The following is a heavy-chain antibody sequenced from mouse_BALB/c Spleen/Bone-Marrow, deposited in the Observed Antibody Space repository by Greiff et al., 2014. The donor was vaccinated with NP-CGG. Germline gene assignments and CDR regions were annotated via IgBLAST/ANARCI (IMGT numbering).Heavy chain of an antibody. CDR1: GFSLTSYG. V-gene: IGHV2-9*02. Sequence: SNTCTVSGFSLTSYGVHWVRQPPGKVLEWLGVIWAGGSTNYNSALMSRLSISKDNSKSQVFLKMNSMQTDETAMYDCARGSCYEGAMDYGGQGTSGNVAS. CDR3: ARGSCYEGAMDY. D-gene: IGHD1-1*01. CDR2: IWAGGST. J-gene: IGHJ4*01.